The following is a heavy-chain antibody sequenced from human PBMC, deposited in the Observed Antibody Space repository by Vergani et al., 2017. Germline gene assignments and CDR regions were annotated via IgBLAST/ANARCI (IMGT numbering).Heavy chain of an antibody. CDR3: ARPGSSEMVPFDY. V-gene: IGHV4-39*01. CDR1: GGSISSSSYY. CDR2: INYSGST. D-gene: IGHD5-12*01. J-gene: IGHJ4*02. Sequence: QLQLQESGPGLVKPSETLFLTCTVSGGSISSSSYYWGWIRQPPGKGLEWIGSINYSGSTYYNPSLKSRVTISVDTSKNQFSLKLSSVTAADTAVYYCARPGSSEMVPFDYWGQGALVTVSS.